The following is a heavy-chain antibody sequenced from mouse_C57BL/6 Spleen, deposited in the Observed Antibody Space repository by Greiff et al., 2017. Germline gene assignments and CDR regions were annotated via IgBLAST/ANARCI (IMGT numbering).Heavy chain of an antibody. CDR3: ASSTAGRGFAY. CDR1: GYAFSSYW. V-gene: IGHV1-80*01. CDR2: IYPGDGDT. Sequence: QVQLKQSGAELVKPGASVKISCKASGYAFSSYWMNWVKQRPGKGLEWIGQIYPGDGDTNYNGKFKGKATLTADKSSSTAYMQLSSLTSEDSAVYFCASSTAGRGFAYWGQGTLVTVSA. J-gene: IGHJ3*01. D-gene: IGHD1-2*01.